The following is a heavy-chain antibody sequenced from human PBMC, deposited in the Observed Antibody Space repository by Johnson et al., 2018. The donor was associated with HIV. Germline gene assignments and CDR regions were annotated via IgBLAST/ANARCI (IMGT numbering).Heavy chain of an antibody. J-gene: IGHJ3*02. V-gene: IGHV3-74*03. CDR2: INSDGSET. D-gene: IGHD1-26*01. CDR3: AREPDLVGANGGWGAFDI. Sequence: VQLVESGGVLVQPGESLRLSCAASGFTFSTYWVHWVRQVPGEGLVWVARINSDGSETKYAESVKGRFTISRDNSKNTLYLQMNSLRAEDTAVYYCAREPDLVGANGGWGAFDIWGQGTMVTVSS. CDR1: GFTFSTYW.